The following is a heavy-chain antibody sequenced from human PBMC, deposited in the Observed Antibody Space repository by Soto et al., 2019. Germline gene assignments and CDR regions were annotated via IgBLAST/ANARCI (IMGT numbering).Heavy chain of an antibody. D-gene: IGHD2-2*01. CDR3: ATSLPGASLYCSSTSCFSGMDV. J-gene: IGHJ6*02. Sequence: QVQLRESGPGLVKPSQTLSLTCTVSGGSISSGGYYWSWIRQHPGKGLEWIGYIYYSGSTYYNPSLKSRFTISVDTSNNQFSLKLSSVTAADTAVYYCATSLPGASLYCSSTSCFSGMDVWGQGTTVTVSS. CDR2: IYYSGST. CDR1: GGSISSGGYY. V-gene: IGHV4-31*03.